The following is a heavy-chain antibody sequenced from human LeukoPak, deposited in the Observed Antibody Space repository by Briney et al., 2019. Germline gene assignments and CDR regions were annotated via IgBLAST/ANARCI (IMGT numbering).Heavy chain of an antibody. V-gene: IGHV3-72*01. CDR2: IRNKANSYTT. CDR1: GGSISSSSYY. Sequence: LSLTCTVSGGSISSSSYYWGWIRQAPGKGLEWVGRIRNKANSYTTEYAASVKGRFTISRDDSKNSLYLQMNSLKCEDTAVYYCAREWDSGSYYLGYFDYWGQGTLVTVSS. CDR3: AREWDSGSYYLGYFDY. D-gene: IGHD1-26*01. J-gene: IGHJ4*02.